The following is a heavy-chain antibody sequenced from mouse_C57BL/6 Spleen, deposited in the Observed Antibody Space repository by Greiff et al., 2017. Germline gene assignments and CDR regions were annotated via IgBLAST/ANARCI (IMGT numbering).Heavy chain of an antibody. Sequence: VQLKQPGAELVMPGASVKLSCKASGYTFTSYWMNWVKQRPGQGLEWIGEIDPSGSYTNYNQQFKGKSTLTVDKSSSTAYMQLSSLTSEDSAVYYCARGVRRGWYFDVWGTGTTVTVSS. CDR3: ARGVRRGWYFDV. D-gene: IGHD2-14*01. CDR2: IDPSGSYT. CDR1: GYTFTSYW. V-gene: IGHV1-69*01. J-gene: IGHJ1*03.